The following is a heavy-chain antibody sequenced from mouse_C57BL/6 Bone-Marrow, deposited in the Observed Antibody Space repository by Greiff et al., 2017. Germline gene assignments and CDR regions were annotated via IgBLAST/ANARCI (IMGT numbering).Heavy chain of an antibody. Sequence: QVQLQQPGAELVKPGASVKMSCKASGYTFTSYWITGVKQRPGQGLEWIGDIYPGSGSTNYNEKFKSKATLTVDTSSSTAYRQLSSLTSEDSAVYYCAREGETGTHFDYRGQGTTLTVSS. CDR3: AREGETGTHFDY. J-gene: IGHJ2*01. V-gene: IGHV1-55*01. CDR1: GYTFTSYW. CDR2: IYPGSGST. D-gene: IGHD4-1*01.